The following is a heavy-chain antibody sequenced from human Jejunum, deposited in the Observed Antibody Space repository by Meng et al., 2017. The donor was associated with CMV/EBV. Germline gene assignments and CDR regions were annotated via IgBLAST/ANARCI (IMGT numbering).Heavy chain of an antibody. J-gene: IGHJ4*02. CDR3: ARGRYCSSTSCFPFEH. CDR2: IYYTVTS. V-gene: IGHV4-59*02. D-gene: IGHD2-2*01. CDR1: GDSVSSSY. Sequence: GDSVSSSYWHWIRQSPGKGLEWIGYIYYTVTSNYNPSLKSRATLSVDTSKNQISLRLTSVTAADTAVYYCARGRYCSSTSCFPFEHWGKGALVTVSS.